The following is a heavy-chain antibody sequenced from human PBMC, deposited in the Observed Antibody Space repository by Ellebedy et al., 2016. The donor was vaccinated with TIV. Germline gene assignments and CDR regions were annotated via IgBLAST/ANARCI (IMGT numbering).Heavy chain of an antibody. V-gene: IGHV3-7*01. CDR3: ATDGSYGDYLSPRHAFAI. CDR2: IRQDGSDK. Sequence: GGSLRLSCAASGFSFRSYWMSWVRQAPGKGLEWVANIRQDGSDKYYVDSVKGRFTISRDNAKNSLYLQMNSPRDDDTAVYYCATDGSYGDYLSPRHAFAIWGLGTTVTVSS. D-gene: IGHD4-17*01. CDR1: GFSFRSYW. J-gene: IGHJ3*02.